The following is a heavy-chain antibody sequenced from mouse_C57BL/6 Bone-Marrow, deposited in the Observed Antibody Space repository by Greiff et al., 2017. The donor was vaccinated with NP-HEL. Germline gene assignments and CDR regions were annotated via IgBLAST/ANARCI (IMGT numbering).Heavy chain of an antibody. CDR2: IHPNSGST. CDR3: ATTVVATRDY. J-gene: IGHJ2*01. V-gene: IGHV1-64*01. D-gene: IGHD1-1*01. CDR1: GYTFTSYW. Sequence: VQLQQPGAELVKPGASVKLSCKASGYTFTSYWMHWVKQRPGQGLEWIGMIHPNSGSTNYNEKFKSKATLTVDKSSSTAYMQLSSLTSEDSAVYYCATTVVATRDYWGQGTTLTVSS.